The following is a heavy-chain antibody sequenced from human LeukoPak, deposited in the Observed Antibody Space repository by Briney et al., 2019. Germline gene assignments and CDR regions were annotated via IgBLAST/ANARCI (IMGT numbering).Heavy chain of an antibody. J-gene: IGHJ4*02. V-gene: IGHV1-2*02. D-gene: IGHD3-10*01. Sequence: ASVKVSCKASGYTFTCYYMHWVRQAPGQGLEWVGLVNPKNGDTKYAQKFQGRVTMTRDTSVSTVYMELSRLRSDDTAVYYCARDSRVTNGDYWGQGTLVTVSS. CDR2: VNPKNGDT. CDR1: GYTFTCYY. CDR3: ARDSRVTNGDY.